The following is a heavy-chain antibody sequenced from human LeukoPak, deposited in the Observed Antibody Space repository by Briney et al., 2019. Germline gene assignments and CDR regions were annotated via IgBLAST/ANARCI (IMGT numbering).Heavy chain of an antibody. V-gene: IGHV4-34*01. CDR2: INHSGST. D-gene: IGHD3-10*01. CDR1: GGSFSGYY. CDR3: ARANYGSGSYYNVWGLDY. Sequence: PSETLSLTCAVYGGSFSGYYWSWIRQPPGKGLEWIGEINHSGSTNYNPSLKSRVTISVDTSKNQFSLKLSSVTAADTAVYYCARANYGSGSYYNVWGLDYWGQGTLVTVSS. J-gene: IGHJ4*02.